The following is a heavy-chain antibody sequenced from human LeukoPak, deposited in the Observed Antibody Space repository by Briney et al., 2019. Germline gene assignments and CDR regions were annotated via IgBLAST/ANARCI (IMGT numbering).Heavy chain of an antibody. J-gene: IGHJ4*02. Sequence: PSETLSLTCTVSGASTTTYYWTWIRQPPGKGLEWIGYIHHSGSTNYNPSLKSRVTISLDTSRNQFSLRLSSVTAADTAVYFCAREYSTSSEGDYFDYWGQGSLVTVSS. V-gene: IGHV4-59*01. CDR1: GASTTTYY. D-gene: IGHD6-6*01. CDR2: IHHSGST. CDR3: AREYSTSSEGDYFDY.